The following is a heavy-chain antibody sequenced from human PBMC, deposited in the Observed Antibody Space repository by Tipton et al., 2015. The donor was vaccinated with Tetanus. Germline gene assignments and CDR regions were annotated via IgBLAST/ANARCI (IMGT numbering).Heavy chain of an antibody. Sequence: TLSLTCSVSGGSINSGGYFWDWIRQQPGKGPEWIGYIYYSGDTFYNPSLKSRVTISVDTSKNQFSLNLRSVTAADTAVYYCARANYDFPKKGPFDSWGQGTLVIVSS. CDR1: GGSINSGGYF. D-gene: IGHD3-3*01. J-gene: IGHJ4*02. CDR3: ARANYDFPKKGPFDS. V-gene: IGHV4-31*03. CDR2: IYYSGDT.